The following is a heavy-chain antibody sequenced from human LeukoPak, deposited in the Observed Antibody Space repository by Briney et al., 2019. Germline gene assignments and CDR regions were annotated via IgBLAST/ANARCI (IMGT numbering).Heavy chain of an antibody. CDR2: INYSGTT. CDR1: GGAISSDNYY. V-gene: IGHV4-39*01. J-gene: IGHJ4*01. CDR3: ARLSDY. Sequence: PSETLSLTCTVSGGAISSDNYYWGWIRQPPGKGREGVGSINYSGTTYYNPSLKSRVSRSVDTSRTQSSLRLSSVTAAATAVYYCARLSDYWGHGTLVTVSS.